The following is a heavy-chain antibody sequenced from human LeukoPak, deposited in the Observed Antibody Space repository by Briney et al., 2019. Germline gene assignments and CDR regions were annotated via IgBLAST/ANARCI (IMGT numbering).Heavy chain of an antibody. CDR2: IYYSGST. CDR1: GGSISSYY. V-gene: IGHV4-59*01. CDR3: ATRYGSGSYYDY. J-gene: IGHJ4*02. D-gene: IGHD3-10*01. Sequence: PSETLSLTCTVSGGSISSYYWSWIRQPPGKGLEWIGYIYYSGSTNYSPSLKSRVTISVDTSKNQFSLKLSSVTAADTAVYYCATRYGSGSYYDYWGQGTLVTVSS.